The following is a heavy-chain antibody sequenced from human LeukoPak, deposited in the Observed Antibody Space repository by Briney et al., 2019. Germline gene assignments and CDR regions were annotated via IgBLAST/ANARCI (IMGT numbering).Heavy chain of an antibody. D-gene: IGHD6-19*01. CDR3: ARDLGIAVAGYLDY. J-gene: IGHJ4*02. CDR2: INYNGAIT. V-gene: IGHV3-20*04. Sequence: GGSLRLSCATSGFTFVDYGLSWVRRAPGKGLEWLCAINYNGAITDYADSVKGRFTISRDNAKHSLYLRMDSLRAEDTAVYYCARDLGIAVAGYLDYWGQGTLVTVSS. CDR1: GFTFVDYG.